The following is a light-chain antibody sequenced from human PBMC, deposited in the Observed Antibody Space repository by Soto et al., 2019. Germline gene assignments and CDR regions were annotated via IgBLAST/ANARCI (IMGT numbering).Light chain of an antibody. CDR1: QSVSSN. CDR3: QQYNNWPLT. V-gene: IGKV3-15*01. CDR2: GAS. J-gene: IGKJ4*01. Sequence: EVVMTQSPATLSVSLGDRATLSCRASQSVSSNLAWYQQKPGQGPRLLIYGASTRATGIPARLSGSGSGTEFTLTISSLQSEDFAVYSCQQYNNWPLTFGGGTKVDIK.